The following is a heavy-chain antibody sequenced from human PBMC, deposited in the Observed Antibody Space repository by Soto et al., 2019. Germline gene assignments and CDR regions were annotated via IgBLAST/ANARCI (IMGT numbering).Heavy chain of an antibody. Sequence: QVQLQESGPGLVKPSETLSLTCTVSGGSISSYYWSWIRQPPGKGLERIGYIYYSGSTNYKPSLKSRATISVDTSKNQFSLKLSSVTAADTAVYYCARVTSGYRPHFEYWGQGTLVTVSS. CDR1: GGSISSYY. CDR2: IYYSGST. V-gene: IGHV4-59*01. CDR3: ARVTSGYRPHFEY. J-gene: IGHJ4*02. D-gene: IGHD3-3*01.